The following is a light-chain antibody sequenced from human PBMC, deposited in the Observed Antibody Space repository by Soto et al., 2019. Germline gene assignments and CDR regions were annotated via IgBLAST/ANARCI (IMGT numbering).Light chain of an antibody. CDR2: RDS. V-gene: IGLV3-9*01. J-gene: IGLJ3*02. Sequence: SYELTQPLSVSVALGQTARITCGGNNIGSKNVHWYQQKPGQAPVLVIYRDSNRPSGIPERFSGSNSGNTATLTISRAQAGDEADYYCQSYDSSLSGSGVFGGGTKLTVL. CDR1: NIGSKN. CDR3: QSYDSSLSGSGV.